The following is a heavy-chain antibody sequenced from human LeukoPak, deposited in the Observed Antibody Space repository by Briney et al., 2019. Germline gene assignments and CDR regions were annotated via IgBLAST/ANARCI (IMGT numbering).Heavy chain of an antibody. CDR2: INLDSRTI. J-gene: IGHJ4*02. V-gene: IGHV3-48*01. Sequence: GGSLRLSCAASGFTFSTYGMNWVRQAPGKGLEWVSYINLDSRTIDYADSVRGRFTISRDNAKSSLYLQMNSLRAEDTAVYYCARGGAARPDYWGQGTLVTVFS. CDR1: GFTFSTYG. D-gene: IGHD6-6*01. CDR3: ARGGAARPDY.